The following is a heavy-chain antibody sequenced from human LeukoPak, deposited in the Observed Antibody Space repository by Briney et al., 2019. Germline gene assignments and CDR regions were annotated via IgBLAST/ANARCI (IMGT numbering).Heavy chain of an antibody. D-gene: IGHD1-26*01. CDR3: AKGSREWELLDAFDI. CDR1: GFTFSSYG. V-gene: IGHV3-23*01. CDR2: ISGSGSRT. Sequence: GGSLRLSCAASGFTFSSYGMTWVRQAPGKGLEWVSGISGSGSRTDYADSVKGRFTISRDNAKNTLYLQMNSLRAEHTAVYYCAKGSREWELLDAFDIWGQGTMVTVSS. J-gene: IGHJ3*02.